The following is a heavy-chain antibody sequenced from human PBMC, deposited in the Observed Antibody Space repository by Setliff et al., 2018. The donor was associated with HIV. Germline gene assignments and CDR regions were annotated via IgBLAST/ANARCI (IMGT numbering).Heavy chain of an antibody. V-gene: IGHV4-4*09. CDR2: IYTSRGT. CDR3: ARSPSYRSSWEYYFDY. CDR1: GGSISGYH. Sequence: SSETLSLTCTVSGGSISGYHWNWLRQTPGKGLEWIGYIYTSRGTSYNHSLRTRVIISVDTSNQFSLKLSSVTAADAAVYYCARSPSYRSSWEYYFDYWGQGILVTVSS. D-gene: IGHD6-13*01. J-gene: IGHJ4*02.